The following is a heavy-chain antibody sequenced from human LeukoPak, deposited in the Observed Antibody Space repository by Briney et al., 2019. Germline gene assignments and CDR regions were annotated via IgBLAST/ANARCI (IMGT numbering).Heavy chain of an antibody. Sequence: GGYLRLSCAASGFTFDDYAMHWVRQAPGKGLEWVSGISWNSGSIGYADSVKGRFTISRDNAKNSLYLQMNSLRAEDTALYYCAKAYDSSGYYAYFDYWGQGTLVTVSS. V-gene: IGHV3-9*01. CDR2: ISWNSGSI. CDR3: AKAYDSSGYYAYFDY. J-gene: IGHJ4*02. D-gene: IGHD3-22*01. CDR1: GFTFDDYA.